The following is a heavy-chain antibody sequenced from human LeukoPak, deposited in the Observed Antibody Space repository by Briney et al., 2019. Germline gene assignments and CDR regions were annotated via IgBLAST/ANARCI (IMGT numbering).Heavy chain of an antibody. J-gene: IGHJ4*02. D-gene: IGHD6-13*01. CDR2: ISGSGGST. Sequence: PGGSLRLSCAASGFTFSSYAMSWVRQAPGKGLEWVSAISGSGGSTYYADSVKGRFTISRDNSKNTLYLQMNSLRAEDTAVYYCASIPGYSNSWTIDYWGQGTLVTVSS. CDR3: ASIPGYSNSWTIDY. V-gene: IGHV3-23*01. CDR1: GFTFSSYA.